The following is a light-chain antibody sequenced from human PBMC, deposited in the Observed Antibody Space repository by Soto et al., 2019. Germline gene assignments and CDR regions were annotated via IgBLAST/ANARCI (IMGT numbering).Light chain of an antibody. CDR2: DVN. V-gene: IGLV2-11*01. CDR3: CSYAGNYVYV. CDR1: SSDVGGYNY. J-gene: IGLJ1*01. Sequence: QSVLTQPRSVSGSPGQSVTISCTGTSSDVGGYNYVSWYQHHPGKAPKLMIYDVNKRPSGVPDRFSGSKSGNTASLTISGLQAEDEADYYCCSYAGNYVYVFGTGTQLTVL.